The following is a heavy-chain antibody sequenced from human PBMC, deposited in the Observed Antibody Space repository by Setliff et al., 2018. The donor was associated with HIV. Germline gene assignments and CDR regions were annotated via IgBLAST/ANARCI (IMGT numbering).Heavy chain of an antibody. J-gene: IGHJ3*02. CDR1: GNTFGRFD. CDR3: ARRGVFDAFDI. D-gene: IGHD6-13*01. V-gene: IGHV1-18*03. CDR2: ISAYKGDT. Sequence: ASVKVSCKASGNTFGRFDISWVRQAPGQGLEWLGWISAYKGDTNYAQKVQGRVSMTIDTSTSTAYMELRSLRSDDMAVYYCARRGVFDAFDIWGQGTMVTVSS.